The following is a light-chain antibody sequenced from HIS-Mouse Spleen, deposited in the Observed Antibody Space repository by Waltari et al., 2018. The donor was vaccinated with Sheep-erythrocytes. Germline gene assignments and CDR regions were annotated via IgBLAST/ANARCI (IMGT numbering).Light chain of an antibody. J-gene: IGLJ1*01. CDR3: CSYAGSYNHV. V-gene: IGLV2-11*01. CDR1: SSDGGGYNH. Sequence: QSALTQPRPVSGSPGQSVTIPCTGTSSDGGGYNHVPWYQPHPGKAPKLMIYDVSKRPSGVPDRFSGSKSGNTASLTISGLQAEDEADYYCCSYAGSYNHVFATGTKVTVL. CDR2: DVS.